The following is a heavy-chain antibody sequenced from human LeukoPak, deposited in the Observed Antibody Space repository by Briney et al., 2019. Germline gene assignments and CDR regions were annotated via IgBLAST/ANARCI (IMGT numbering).Heavy chain of an antibody. V-gene: IGHV4-34*01. CDR2: INHSGST. Sequence: PSETLSLTCAVYGGSFSGYYWSWIRQPPGKGLEWIGEINHSGSTNYNPSLKSRVTISVDTSKNQFSLKLSSVTAADTAVYYCARGPRPSKLFGVVISRYWFDPWGQGTLVTVSS. J-gene: IGHJ5*02. CDR1: GGSFSGYY. D-gene: IGHD3-3*01. CDR3: ARGPRPSKLFGVVISRYWFDP.